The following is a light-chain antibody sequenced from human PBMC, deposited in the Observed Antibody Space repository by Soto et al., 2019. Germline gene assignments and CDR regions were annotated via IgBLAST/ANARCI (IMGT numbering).Light chain of an antibody. V-gene: IGKV1-5*01. CDR1: QNINTC. CDR3: QQSDNLPIT. J-gene: IGKJ5*01. CDR2: DAS. Sequence: DIQMTQFPSTLSAAVGEKVTITCRASQNINTCLAWYQHTPGNAPKLLIYDASVLQTGVPSRFSGYSSGADFTLTISSLQPDDFATYYCQQSDNLPITFGQGTRVDI.